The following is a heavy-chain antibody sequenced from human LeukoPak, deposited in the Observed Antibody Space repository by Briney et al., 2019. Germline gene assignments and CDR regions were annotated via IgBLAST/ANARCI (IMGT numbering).Heavy chain of an antibody. CDR3: ARGVFYGGNSYFDY. D-gene: IGHD4-23*01. CDR1: GGTFSSYT. CDR2: IIPIFGTA. J-gene: IGHJ4*02. V-gene: IGHV1-69*05. Sequence: SVKVSCKASGGTFSSYTIRWVRQAPGQGLEWMGRIIPIFGTANYAQKFQGRVTITTDESTSTAYMELSSLRSEDTAVYYCARGVFYGGNSYFDYWGQGTLVTVSS.